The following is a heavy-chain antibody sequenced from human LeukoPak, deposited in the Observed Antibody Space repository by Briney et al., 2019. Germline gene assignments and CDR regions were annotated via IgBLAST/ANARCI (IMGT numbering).Heavy chain of an antibody. CDR1: GYTFTSYY. D-gene: IGHD3-10*01. Sequence: ASVKVSCKASGYTFTSYYMHWVRQAPGQGLEWMGWINPNSGGTNYAQKFQGRVTMTRDTSISTAYMELSRLRSDDTAVYYCARERTTMVRGVISLDPWGQGTLVTVSS. CDR2: INPNSGGT. V-gene: IGHV1-2*02. CDR3: ARERTTMVRGVISLDP. J-gene: IGHJ5*02.